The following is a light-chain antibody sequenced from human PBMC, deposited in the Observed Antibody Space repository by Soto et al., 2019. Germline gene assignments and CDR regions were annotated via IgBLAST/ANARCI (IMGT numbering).Light chain of an antibody. CDR3: QQRSSWPPT. CDR2: DAS. J-gene: IGKJ5*01. V-gene: IGKV3-11*01. Sequence: EIVLTQSPATLSVSPGAYATLSCRASQSVRSKLAWYQQKPGQAPRLLIYDASNRATGVPARFSGSGSGTDFTLTISSLEPEDFAVYYCQQRSSWPPTFGQGTRLEI. CDR1: QSVRSK.